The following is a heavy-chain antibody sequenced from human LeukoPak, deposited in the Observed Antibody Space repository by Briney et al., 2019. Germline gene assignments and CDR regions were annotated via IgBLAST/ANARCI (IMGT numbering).Heavy chain of an antibody. CDR1: GFAFSSYA. V-gene: IGHV3-23*01. CDR2: ISGSGGST. D-gene: IGHD3-22*01. Sequence: GGSLRLSCAASGFAFSSYAMSWVRQAPGKGLEWVSAISGSGGSTYYADSVKGRFTISRDNAMNSLYLQMNSLRAEDTAVYYCARDHNMAYYYDSSGYYGGYYYYYMDVWGKGTTVTVSS. J-gene: IGHJ6*03. CDR3: ARDHNMAYYYDSSGYYGGYYYYYMDV.